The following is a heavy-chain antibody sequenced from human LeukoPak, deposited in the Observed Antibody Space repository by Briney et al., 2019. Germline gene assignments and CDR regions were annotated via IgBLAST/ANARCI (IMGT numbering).Heavy chain of an antibody. Sequence: SVKVSCKASGGTFSSYAISWVRQAPGQGLEWMGGIVPIFGTANYAQKFQGRVTITADESTSTAYMELSSLRSEDTAVYYCAREPVGQGTHFDYWGQGTLVTVSS. CDR1: GGTFSSYA. V-gene: IGHV1-69*13. J-gene: IGHJ4*02. CDR2: IVPIFGTA. CDR3: AREPVGQGTHFDY. D-gene: IGHD1-14*01.